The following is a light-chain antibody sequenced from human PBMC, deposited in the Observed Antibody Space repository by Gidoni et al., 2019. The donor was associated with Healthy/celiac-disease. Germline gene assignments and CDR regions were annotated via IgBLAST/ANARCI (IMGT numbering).Light chain of an antibody. Sequence: EIVLTQSPGTLSLSPGERATLPCRASQSVSSSYLAWYQQKPGQAPRLLIYGASSRATGIPDRVSGSGSGTDFTLTSSRLEPEDFAVYYCQQYGSSRIFTFGPXTKVDIK. CDR3: QQYGSSRIFT. V-gene: IGKV3-20*01. J-gene: IGKJ3*01. CDR2: GAS. CDR1: QSVSSSY.